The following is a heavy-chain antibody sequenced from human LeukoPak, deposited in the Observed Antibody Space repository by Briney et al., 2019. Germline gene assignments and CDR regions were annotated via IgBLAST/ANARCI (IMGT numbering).Heavy chain of an antibody. CDR1: GFTFSSYE. CDR2: ITSSGNTM. D-gene: IGHD5-18*01. CDR3: ARDGDTAMVIYYFDY. V-gene: IGHV3-48*03. J-gene: IGHJ4*02. Sequence: GGSLRLSCAASGFTFSSYEMNWVRQAPGKGLEWVSFITSSGNTMYYADSVKGRFTISRDNAKNSLYLQMNSLRADDTAVYYCARDGDTAMVIYYFDYWGQGALVTVSS.